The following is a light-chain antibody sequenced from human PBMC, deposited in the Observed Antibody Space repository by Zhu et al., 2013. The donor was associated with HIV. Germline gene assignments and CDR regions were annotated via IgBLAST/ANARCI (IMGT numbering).Light chain of an antibody. V-gene: IGKV3-20*01. CDR2: GVS. CDR3: QQYGASPLFT. CDR1: QALSNNY. Sequence: EFVLTQSPGTLSLSPGERATLSCRANQALSNNYLAWYQQKPGQAPRLLIYGVSNRATGIPDRFSGSGSGTDFTLTISRLEPEDFAVYYCQQYGASPLFTFGPGTKVDIK. J-gene: IGKJ3*01.